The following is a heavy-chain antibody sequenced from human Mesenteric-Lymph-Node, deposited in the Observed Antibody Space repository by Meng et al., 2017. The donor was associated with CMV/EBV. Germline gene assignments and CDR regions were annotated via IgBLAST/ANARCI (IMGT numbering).Heavy chain of an antibody. CDR3: ARVGDYTYGMDV. Sequence: ASVKVSCKASGYTFTGYYIHWVRQAPGQGLEWMGWMNPNTGGTNYAQNFQRRVTMTRDTSITTAYMELNSLTSDDTAVYYCARVGDYTYGMDVWGQGTTVTVSS. CDR2: MNPNTGGT. J-gene: IGHJ6*02. V-gene: IGHV1-2*02. CDR1: GYTFTGYY.